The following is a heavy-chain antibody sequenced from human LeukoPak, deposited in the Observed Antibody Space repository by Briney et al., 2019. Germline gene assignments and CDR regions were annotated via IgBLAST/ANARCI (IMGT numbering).Heavy chain of an antibody. CDR3: IRDSTTFRFGY. J-gene: IGHJ4*02. CDR1: GIAVSNNY. V-gene: IGHV3-53*01. CDR2: IYGADIT. Sequence: GGSLRLSCAASGIAVSNNYMSWVRQPPGKGLEWVSIIYGADITKYADSVKGRFTISRDNSKNTLFPQMNSLRAEDTAVYYCIRDSTTFRFGYWGQGALVTVSS. D-gene: IGHD4-11*01.